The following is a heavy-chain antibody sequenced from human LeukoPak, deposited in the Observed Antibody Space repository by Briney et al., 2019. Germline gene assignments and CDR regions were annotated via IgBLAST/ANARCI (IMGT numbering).Heavy chain of an antibody. CDR2: ISSSSSYI. D-gene: IGHD2-21*02. J-gene: IGHJ3*02. CDR1: GFTFSSYS. V-gene: IGHV3-21*04. Sequence: GGSLRLSCAASGFTFSSYSMNWVRQAPGKGLEWVSSISSSSSYIYYADSVKGRFTISRGNSKNTLYLQMNSLRAEDTAVYYCAKDFPVTGDAFDIWGQGTMVTVSS. CDR3: AKDFPVTGDAFDI.